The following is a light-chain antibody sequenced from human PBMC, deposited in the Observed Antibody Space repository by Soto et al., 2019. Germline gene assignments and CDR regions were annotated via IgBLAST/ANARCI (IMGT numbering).Light chain of an antibody. CDR2: GAS. J-gene: IGKJ5*01. CDR3: QQSYSTPQT. V-gene: IGKV1-39*01. Sequence: DIQMTQSPSSLSASVGDRVTITCRASLIIANYLNWYQLKPGKAPKLLIYGASNLHRGVPSRFSGSGSLTDFTLTITSLQPEDFATYYCQQSYSTPQTFGQGTRLEIK. CDR1: LIIANY.